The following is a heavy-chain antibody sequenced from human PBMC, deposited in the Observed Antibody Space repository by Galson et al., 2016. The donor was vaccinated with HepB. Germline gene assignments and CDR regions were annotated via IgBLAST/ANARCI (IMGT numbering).Heavy chain of an antibody. J-gene: IGHJ4*02. Sequence: QSGAEVKKPGESLRISCKTYGYSFTSYWISWVRQMPGNGLEWMGRIDPSGPYTKYSPSFRGHVTISVDKSTSTAYLEFTSLKSSDNAMYYCARHCSGGSCYHPDYWGQGTLVTVSS. CDR1: GYSFTSYW. V-gene: IGHV5-10-1*01. CDR3: ARHCSGGSCYHPDY. CDR2: IDPSGPYT. D-gene: IGHD2-15*01.